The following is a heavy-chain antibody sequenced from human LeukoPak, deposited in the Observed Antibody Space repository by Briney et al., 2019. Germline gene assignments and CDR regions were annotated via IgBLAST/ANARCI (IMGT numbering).Heavy chain of an antibody. J-gene: IGHJ4*02. CDR3: ARGRFSYSSSWYFVY. Sequence: PSETLSLTCAVSGDSISNGGYSWSWIRQPLGKGLQWIGSIYYSGNTNYNPSLKSRVTISVDTSKNQFSLKLSSVTAADTAVYYCARGRFSYSSSWYFVYWGQGTLVTVSS. D-gene: IGHD6-13*01. CDR1: GDSISNGGYS. CDR2: IYYSGNT. V-gene: IGHV4-30-4*07.